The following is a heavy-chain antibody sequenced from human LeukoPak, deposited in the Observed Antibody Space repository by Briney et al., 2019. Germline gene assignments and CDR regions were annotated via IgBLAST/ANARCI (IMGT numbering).Heavy chain of an antibody. CDR1: GFIFTNYF. J-gene: IGHJ4*02. V-gene: IGHV3-7*01. Sequence: GGSLRLSCAASGFIFTNYFLSWVRQAPGKGLEWVASIKHDGSEKYYVDSVRGRFTISRDNTMNSLYLQMSSLRAEDTAVYYCATDRGWRTSGYYLYYFEYWGQGTLVTYSS. CDR2: IKHDGSEK. D-gene: IGHD3-3*01. CDR3: ATDRGWRTSGYYLYYFEY.